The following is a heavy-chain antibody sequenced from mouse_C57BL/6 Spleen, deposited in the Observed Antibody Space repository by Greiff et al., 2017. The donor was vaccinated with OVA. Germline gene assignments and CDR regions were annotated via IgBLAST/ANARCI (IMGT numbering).Heavy chain of an antibody. Sequence: DVQLVASWGGLVKPGGSLKLSCAASGFTFSDYGMHWVRQAPEKGLEWVAYISSGSSTIYYADTVKGRFTISRDNAKNTLFLQMTSLRSEDTAMYYCARNHAMDYWGQGTSVTVSS. CDR2: ISSGSSTI. CDR1: GFTFSDYG. CDR3: ARNHAMDY. V-gene: IGHV5-17*01. J-gene: IGHJ4*01.